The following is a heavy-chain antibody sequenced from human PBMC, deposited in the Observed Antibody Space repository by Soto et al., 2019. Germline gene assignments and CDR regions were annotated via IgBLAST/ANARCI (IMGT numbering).Heavy chain of an antibody. J-gene: IGHJ5*02. CDR2: IYYSGST. V-gene: IGHV4-31*03. CDR1: GGSISSGGYY. Sequence: SETLSLTCTVSGGSISSGGYYWSWIRQHPGKGLEWIGYIYYSGSTYYNPSLKSRVTISLDTSKNQFSLKLSSMTAADTAVYYCAGGSSKSLFDPWGQGTLVTVSS. D-gene: IGHD6-6*01. CDR3: AGGSSKSLFDP.